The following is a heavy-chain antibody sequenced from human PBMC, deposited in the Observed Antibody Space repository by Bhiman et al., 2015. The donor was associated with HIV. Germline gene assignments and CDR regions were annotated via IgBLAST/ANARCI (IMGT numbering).Heavy chain of an antibody. V-gene: IGHV3-48*03. CDR1: GFTFSTYE. Sequence: EVQLVESGGGLVKPGGSLRLSCAASGFTFSTYEMNWVRQAPGKGLEWVSYISGSGGTKYYADSVKGRFTITRDNTKNSLYLQMNSLRAEDSGVYYCARPEVRTSDAFAIWGQGTMVTVSS. D-gene: IGHD3-22*01. CDR3: ARPEVRTSDAFAI. CDR2: ISGSGGTK. J-gene: IGHJ3*02.